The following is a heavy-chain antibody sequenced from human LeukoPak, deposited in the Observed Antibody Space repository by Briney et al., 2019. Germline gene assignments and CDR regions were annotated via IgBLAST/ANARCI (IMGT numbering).Heavy chain of an antibody. CDR2: TYYRSKWYN. J-gene: IGHJ4*02. Sequence: PSQTLSLTCALSGDSVSSDSAAWSWIRQSPSRGLEWLGRTYYRSKWYNDYALSMKSRITISPDTSKNQFSLQLNSVTPEDTAVYYCSRDRSDWFDFDYWGQGTLVSVSS. V-gene: IGHV6-1*01. D-gene: IGHD3-9*01. CDR1: GDSVSSDSAA. CDR3: SRDRSDWFDFDY.